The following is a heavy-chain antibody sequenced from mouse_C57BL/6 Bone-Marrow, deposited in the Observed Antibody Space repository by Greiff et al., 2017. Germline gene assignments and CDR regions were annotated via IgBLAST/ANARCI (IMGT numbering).Heavy chain of an antibody. CDR1: GYAFSSYW. Sequence: VKLQESGAELVTPGASVTISCKASGYAFSSYWVNWVKQRPGKGLEWIGQIYPGGGDTNYNGKFKGKDTLTADKSSSKAYMQLSSLTAEDSAVYSCARSDTRAMDYWGQGTSVTVSS. CDR2: IYPGGGDT. CDR3: ARSDTRAMDY. J-gene: IGHJ4*01. V-gene: IGHV1-80*01. D-gene: IGHD1-1*01.